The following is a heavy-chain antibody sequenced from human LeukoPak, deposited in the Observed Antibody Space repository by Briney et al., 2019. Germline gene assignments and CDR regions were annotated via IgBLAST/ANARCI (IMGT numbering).Heavy chain of an antibody. J-gene: IGHJ4*02. CDR3: VKAAPGGGNDTIFAS. D-gene: IGHD1-1*01. V-gene: IGHV3-30-3*02. CDR2: ISYDGSNK. Sequence: GGSLRLSCAASGFTFSSYAMHWVRQAPGKGLEWVAVISYDGSNKYYADSVKGRFTISRDNSKNTLYLQMNSLRAEDAAVYYCVKAAPGGGNDTIFASGGKGTLVTVSS. CDR1: GFTFSSYA.